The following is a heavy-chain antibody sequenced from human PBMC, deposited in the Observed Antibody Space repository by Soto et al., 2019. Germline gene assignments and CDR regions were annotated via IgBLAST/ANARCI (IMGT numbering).Heavy chain of an antibody. CDR2: IWYDGSRK. CDR1: GFTFSSYA. D-gene: IGHD2-2*01. Sequence: PGGSLRLSCATSGFTFSSYAMHWVRQAPGKGLEWVAAIWYDGSRKYYTDSVKGRFTISRDNSENTLYLQMNSLRAEDTAVYYCARSHCSSSSCYYYGVDVCGQGTTVTVSS. V-gene: IGHV3-33*01. CDR3: ARSHCSSSSCYYYGVDV. J-gene: IGHJ6*02.